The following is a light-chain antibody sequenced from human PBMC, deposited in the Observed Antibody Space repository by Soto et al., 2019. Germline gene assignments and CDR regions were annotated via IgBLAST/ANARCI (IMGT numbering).Light chain of an antibody. CDR2: EVT. J-gene: IGLJ3*02. Sequence: QSALTQPPSASGSPGQSVTISCTGTSSDVGNYNYVSWYQQHPGKAPKLMIFEVTKRPSGVSHRFSGSKSGNTASLTVSGLQPEDEADYYCSSYSGSNDVVFGGGTQLTVL. V-gene: IGLV2-8*01. CDR1: SSDVGNYNY. CDR3: SSYSGSNDVV.